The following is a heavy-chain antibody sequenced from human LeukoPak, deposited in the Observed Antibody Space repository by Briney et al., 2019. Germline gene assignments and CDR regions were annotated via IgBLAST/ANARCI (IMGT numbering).Heavy chain of an antibody. CDR3: ARGGKNIAARPAPFDY. J-gene: IGHJ4*02. D-gene: IGHD6-6*01. Sequence: SETLSLTCAVSGGSFSGYYWSWIRQPPGKGLEWIWEINHSGSTNYNPSLKSRVTISVATSKNQFSLKLSSVTAADTAVDYCARGGKNIAARPAPFDYWGQGTLVTVSS. CDR1: GGSFSGYY. V-gene: IGHV4-34*01. CDR2: INHSGST.